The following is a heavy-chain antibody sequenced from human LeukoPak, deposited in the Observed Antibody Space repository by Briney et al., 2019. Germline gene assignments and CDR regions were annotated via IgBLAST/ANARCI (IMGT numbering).Heavy chain of an antibody. Sequence: HPGGSLRLSCAASGFTVSSNYMSWVRQAPGKGLEWVSAISGSGGSTYYADSVKGRFTISRDNSKNTLYLQMNSLRAEDTAVYYCAKARGFLEWLLSPFDYWGQGTLVTVSS. V-gene: IGHV3-23*01. CDR1: GFTVSSNY. J-gene: IGHJ4*02. CDR2: ISGSGGST. CDR3: AKARGFLEWLLSPFDY. D-gene: IGHD3-3*01.